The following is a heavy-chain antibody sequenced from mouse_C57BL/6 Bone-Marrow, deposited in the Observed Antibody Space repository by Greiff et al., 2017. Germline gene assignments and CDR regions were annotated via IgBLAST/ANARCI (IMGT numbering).Heavy chain of an antibody. Sequence: EVQLVESGGDLVKPGGSLKLSCAASGFTFSSYGMSWVRQTPDKRLEWVATISSGGSYTYYPDSVKGRFTISRDNVKNTLYLQMSSLKSEDTAMYYCVRQMRLFAYWGQGTLVTVSA. V-gene: IGHV5-6*01. D-gene: IGHD3-2*02. CDR3: VRQMRLFAY. J-gene: IGHJ3*01. CDR1: GFTFSSYG. CDR2: ISSGGSYT.